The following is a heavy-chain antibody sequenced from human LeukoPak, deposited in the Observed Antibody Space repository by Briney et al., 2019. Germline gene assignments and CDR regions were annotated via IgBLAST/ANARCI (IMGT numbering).Heavy chain of an antibody. Sequence: PSETLSLTCTVSGGSISRSSYYWGWIRQPPGQGLEWIGSIYYSGSTNYNPSLKSRVTISVDTSKNQFSLKLRSVTAADTAVYYCAGQVVPAAPVAWFDPWGQGTLVTVSS. CDR2: IYYSGST. V-gene: IGHV4-39*07. CDR3: AGQVVPAAPVAWFDP. D-gene: IGHD2-2*01. J-gene: IGHJ5*02. CDR1: GGSISRSSYY.